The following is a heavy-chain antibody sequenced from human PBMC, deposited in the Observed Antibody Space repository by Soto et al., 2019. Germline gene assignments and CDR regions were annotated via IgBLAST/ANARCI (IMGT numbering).Heavy chain of an antibody. CDR2: IATSGGGT. CDR3: VKSSRTLGDS. D-gene: IGHD6-13*01. J-gene: IGHJ4*02. V-gene: IGHV3-23*01. CDR1: GFTFSSYG. Sequence: PGGSLRLSCAASGFTFSSYGMHWVRQAPGKGLEWVAAIATSGGGTYYADSVKGRFTISRDNSKNTLYLQMNSLRAEDTAVYYAVKSSRTLGDSWGQGTLVTVSS.